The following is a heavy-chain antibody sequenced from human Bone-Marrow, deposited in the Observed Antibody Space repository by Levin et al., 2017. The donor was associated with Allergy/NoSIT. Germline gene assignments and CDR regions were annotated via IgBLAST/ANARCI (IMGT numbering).Heavy chain of an antibody. CDR3: ARGEGSSWCAVRSAFIDY. CDR2: ISSSSSYI. CDR1: GFTFSSYS. Sequence: GESLKISCAASGFTFSSYSMNWVRQAPGKGLEWVSSISSSSSYIYYADSVKGRFTISRDNAKNSLYLQMNSLRAEDTPVYYWARGEGSSWCAVRSAFIDYWGQGTLVTVSS. V-gene: IGHV3-21*01. D-gene: IGHD6-13*01. J-gene: IGHJ4*02.